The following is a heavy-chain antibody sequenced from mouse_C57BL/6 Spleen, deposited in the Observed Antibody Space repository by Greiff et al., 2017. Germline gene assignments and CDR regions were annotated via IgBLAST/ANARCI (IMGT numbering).Heavy chain of an antibody. Sequence: QVQLQQPGAELVKPGASVKLSCKASGYTFTSYWMHWVKQRPGQGLEWIGMIHPYSGSTNYNEKFKSKATLTVDKSSSTAYMQLSSLTSEDSAVYYCASNYGSSYDWYFGVWGTGTTVTVSS. CDR1: GYTFTSYW. D-gene: IGHD1-1*01. CDR3: ASNYGSSYDWYFGV. CDR2: IHPYSGST. V-gene: IGHV1-64*01. J-gene: IGHJ1*03.